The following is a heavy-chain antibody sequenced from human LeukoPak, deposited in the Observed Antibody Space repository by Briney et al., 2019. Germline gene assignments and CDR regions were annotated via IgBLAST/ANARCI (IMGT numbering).Heavy chain of an antibody. Sequence: GRSLRLSCAASGFTFSDYYMSWIRQAPGKGLEWVSYISSSGSTIYYADSVKGRFTISRDNAKNSLYLQMNSLRAEDTAVYYCASSTLRFLVYYYYYYMDVWGKGTTVTISS. CDR2: ISSSGSTI. CDR1: GFTFSDYY. V-gene: IGHV3-11*04. D-gene: IGHD3-3*01. J-gene: IGHJ6*03. CDR3: ASSTLRFLVYYYYYYMDV.